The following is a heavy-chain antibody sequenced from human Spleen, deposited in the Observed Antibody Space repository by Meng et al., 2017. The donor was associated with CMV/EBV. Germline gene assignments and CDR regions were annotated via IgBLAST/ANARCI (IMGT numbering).Heavy chain of an antibody. D-gene: IGHD3-3*01. J-gene: IGHJ4*02. CDR3: ARVPARFWSGYLDY. CDR2: ISHSGTS. Sequence: SETLSLTCAVYGASFRDAFWTWIRQPPGKGLEWIGEISHSGTSNYNPSLKRRVTMSVDTSKNQFSLRVTSVTAADTAVYYCARVPARFWSGYLDYWGQETLVTVSS. CDR1: GASFRDAF. V-gene: IGHV4-34*01.